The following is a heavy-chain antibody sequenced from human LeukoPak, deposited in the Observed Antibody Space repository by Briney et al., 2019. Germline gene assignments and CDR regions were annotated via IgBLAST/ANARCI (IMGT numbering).Heavy chain of an antibody. V-gene: IGHV3-11*03. J-gene: IGHJ4*02. CDR2: VSSSSSHT. CDR3: AAGTAADY. CDR1: GIPFSDFY. D-gene: IGHD6-13*01. Sequence: PGGSLRLSCVVSGIPFSDFYMNWIRQAPGKGLEWISYVSSSSSHTDYAESVKGRFSISRDNAKSALYLEMSDLRVEDTAVYYCAAGTAADYWGQGTLVIVSS.